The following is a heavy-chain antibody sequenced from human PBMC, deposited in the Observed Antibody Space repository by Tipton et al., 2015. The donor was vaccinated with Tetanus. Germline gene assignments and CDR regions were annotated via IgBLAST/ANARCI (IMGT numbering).Heavy chain of an antibody. D-gene: IGHD2-21*01. J-gene: IGHJ4*02. CDR2: IYGGNT. CDR3: ARRNSPYYFDY. CDR1: GGSISTTDSY. V-gene: IGHV4-39*01. Sequence: LRLSCTVSGGSISTTDSYWGWIRQPPGKGLEWIALIYGGNTYYDPSLKSRVGISLDTSKNQFSLKLTSVTAADTAIYYCARRNSPYYFDYWGQGILVTVSS.